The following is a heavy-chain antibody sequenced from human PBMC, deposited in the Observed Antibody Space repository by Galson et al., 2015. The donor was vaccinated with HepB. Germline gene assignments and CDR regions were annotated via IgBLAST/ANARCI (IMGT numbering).Heavy chain of an antibody. CDR1: GFTFSSYW. J-gene: IGHJ6*02. CDR3: ARVGSSWGGVYYYYGMDV. V-gene: IGHV3-7*03. CDR2: IKQDGSEK. Sequence: SLRLSCAASGFTFSSYWMGWVRQAPGKGLEWVANIKQDGSEKYYVDSVKGRFTISRDNAKNSLYLQMNSLRAEDTAVYYCARVGSSWGGVYYYYGMDVWGQGTTVTVSS. D-gene: IGHD6-13*01.